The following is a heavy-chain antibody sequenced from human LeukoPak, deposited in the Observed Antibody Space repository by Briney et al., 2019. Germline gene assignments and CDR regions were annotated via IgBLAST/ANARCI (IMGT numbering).Heavy chain of an antibody. D-gene: IGHD6-19*01. CDR1: GFTFDDYA. J-gene: IGHJ6*03. V-gene: IGHV3-43D*03. CDR3: AKSFRVAGTNYYYYMDV. CDR2: ISWDGGST. Sequence: PGGSLGLSCAASGFTFDDYAMHWVRHAPGKGLEWVSLISWDGGSTYYADSVKGRFAISRDNSKNSLYLQMNSLRAEDTALYYCAKSFRVAGTNYYYYMDVWGKGTTVTVSS.